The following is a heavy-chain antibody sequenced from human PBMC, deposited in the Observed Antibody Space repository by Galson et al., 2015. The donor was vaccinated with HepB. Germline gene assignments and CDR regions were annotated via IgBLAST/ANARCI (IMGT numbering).Heavy chain of an antibody. J-gene: IGHJ4*02. V-gene: IGHV3-23*01. CDR1: GLTFSSYA. CDR2: IHGSGAST. D-gene: IGHD6-13*01. CDR3: AKGTGDIAAAGPFDS. Sequence: SLRLSCAASGLTFSSYAMSWVRQAPGKGLEWVSAIHGSGASTYYRDSVRGRFTISRDNSKNTLYLQMNSLRAEDTAVYYCAKGTGDIAAAGPFDSWGQGTLVTVSS.